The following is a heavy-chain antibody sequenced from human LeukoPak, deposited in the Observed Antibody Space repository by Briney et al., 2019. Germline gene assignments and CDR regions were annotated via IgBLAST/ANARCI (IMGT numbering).Heavy chain of an antibody. D-gene: IGHD3-10*01. Sequence: SETLSLTCTVSGGSISSNSYYWGWIRQPPGKGLEWIANIYYSGSTSYNPSLKSRVTMSVDTSKNQFSLKLSSVTAADTAVYYCAGVRRFGEYDWFDPWGQGTLVTVSS. CDR1: GGSISSNSYY. CDR3: AGVRRFGEYDWFDP. J-gene: IGHJ5*02. CDR2: IYYSGST. V-gene: IGHV4-39*07.